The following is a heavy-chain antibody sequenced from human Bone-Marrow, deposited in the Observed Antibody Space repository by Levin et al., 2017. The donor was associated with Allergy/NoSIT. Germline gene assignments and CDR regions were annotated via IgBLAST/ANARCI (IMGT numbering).Heavy chain of an antibody. CDR1: GFTFSSDW. V-gene: IGHV3-74*01. CDR3: ARGYCSGGSCYFFDY. J-gene: IGHJ4*02. Sequence: GGSLRLSCAASGFTFSSDWMYWVRQAPGKGLVWVSGIKSDGSNTRYADSVKGRFTISRDNAKSTLYLQMNSLTAEDTAVYYCARGYCSGGSCYFFDYWGQGTLVTVSS. CDR2: IKSDGSNT. D-gene: IGHD2-15*01.